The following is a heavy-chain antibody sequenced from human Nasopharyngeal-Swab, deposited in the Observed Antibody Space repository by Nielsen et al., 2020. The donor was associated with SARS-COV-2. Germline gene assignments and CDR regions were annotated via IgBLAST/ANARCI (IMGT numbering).Heavy chain of an antibody. CDR2: NSGSGGNT. CDR3: AKGVGYGDTGCFDE. V-gene: IGHV3-23*01. CDR1: GFTYSTYA. D-gene: IGHD4-17*01. J-gene: IGHJ4*02. Sequence: GGSLRLSCVASGFTYSTYAMSWVRQAPGKGLEWVSGNSGSGGNTYYADSVKGRFTISRDNSMETLYLQMNSLRVEDTAVYYCAKGVGYGDTGCFDEWGQGTLVTASS.